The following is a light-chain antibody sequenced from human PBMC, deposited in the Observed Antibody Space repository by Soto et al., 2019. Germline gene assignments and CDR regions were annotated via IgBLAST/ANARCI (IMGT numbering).Light chain of an antibody. CDR1: SSNIGSNY. Sequence: QSVLTQLPSASGTPGQRVIISCSGSSSNIGSNYVYWYQHLPGTAPKLLIYRNNQRPSGVPDRFSGSKSGTSASLAISGLRSEDEADYFCAAWDDSLSGGVFGTGTKVTVL. V-gene: IGLV1-47*01. CDR2: RNN. J-gene: IGLJ1*01. CDR3: AAWDDSLSGGV.